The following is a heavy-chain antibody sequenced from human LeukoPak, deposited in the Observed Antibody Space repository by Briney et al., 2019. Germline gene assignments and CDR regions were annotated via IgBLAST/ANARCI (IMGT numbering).Heavy chain of an antibody. CDR1: GGSFSGYY. Sequence: SETLSLTCAVYGGSFSGYYWSWIRQPPGKGLEWIGYIYYSGSTYYNPSLKSRVTISVDTSKNQFSLKLSSVTAADTAVYYCARGVERFLEWLSFYYFDYWGQGTLVTVSS. V-gene: IGHV4-30-4*08. J-gene: IGHJ4*02. CDR3: ARGVERFLEWLSFYYFDY. CDR2: IYYSGST. D-gene: IGHD3-3*01.